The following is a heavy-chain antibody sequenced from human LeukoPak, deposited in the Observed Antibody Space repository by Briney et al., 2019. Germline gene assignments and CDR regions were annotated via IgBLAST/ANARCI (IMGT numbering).Heavy chain of an antibody. V-gene: IGHV4-39*01. Sequence: SETLSLTCTVSGGSISSSSYYWGWIRQPPGKGLEWIGSIYYSGSTYYNPSLKSRVTISVDTSKNQFSLKLSSVTAADTAVYYCSSFYYGYGMDVWGQGTTVTVSS. CDR1: GGSISSSSYY. J-gene: IGHJ6*02. CDR3: SSFYYGYGMDV. CDR2: IYYSGST.